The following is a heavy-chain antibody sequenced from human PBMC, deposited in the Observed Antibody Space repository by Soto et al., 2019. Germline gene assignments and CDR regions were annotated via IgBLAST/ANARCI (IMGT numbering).Heavy chain of an antibody. Sequence: GASVKVSCKASGYTFTSYDINWVRQASGQGLEWMGWMNPNSGNADYALKFRGRVTMTRDTSISTAYMELSSLTSEDTAVYYCARRAAPASDYWGQGTLVTVSS. CDR2: MNPNSGNA. J-gene: IGHJ4*02. D-gene: IGHD6-25*01. V-gene: IGHV1-8*01. CDR1: GYTFTSYD. CDR3: ARRAAPASDY.